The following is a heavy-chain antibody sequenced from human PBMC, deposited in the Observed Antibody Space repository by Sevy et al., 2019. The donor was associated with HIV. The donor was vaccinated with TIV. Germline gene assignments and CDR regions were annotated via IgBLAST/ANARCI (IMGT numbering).Heavy chain of an antibody. Sequence: GGSLRLSCEASGFDFSSHWMQWVRQAPGKGLVWVSRMNTDGSSTNYADSVKGRFTISRDNAKNTLYLEMNNLRDEETALYYGATPRFDFWGPGTLVTVSS. CDR2: MNTDGSST. CDR3: ATPRFDF. J-gene: IGHJ4*02. V-gene: IGHV3-74*01. CDR1: GFDFSSHW.